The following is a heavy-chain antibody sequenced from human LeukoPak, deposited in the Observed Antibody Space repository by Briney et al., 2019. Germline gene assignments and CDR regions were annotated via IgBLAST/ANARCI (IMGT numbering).Heavy chain of an antibody. CDR3: AKGFAYYYDRSGYQIDY. D-gene: IGHD3-22*01. CDR2: ISYDGSNK. CDR1: GFTFSSYG. J-gene: IGHJ4*02. V-gene: IGHV3-30*18. Sequence: GRSLRLSCAASGFTFSSYGMHWVRQAPGKGLEWVAVISYDGSNKYYADSVKGRFTISRDNSKNTLYLQMNSLRAEDTAVYYCAKGFAYYYDRSGYQIDYCGQGTLVTVSS.